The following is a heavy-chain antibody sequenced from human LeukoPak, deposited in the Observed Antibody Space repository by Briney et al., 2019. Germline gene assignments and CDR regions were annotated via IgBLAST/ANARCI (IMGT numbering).Heavy chain of an antibody. Sequence: SETLSLTCTVSGGSISSSSYYWSWIRQPPGKGLEWFGYIYYSGNTFHYNPSLKSRVKISVDTSKNQFSLRLSSVTAVDTAVYYCASTNCSSASCYGANWFDPWGQGTLVTVSS. CDR1: GGSISSSSYY. J-gene: IGHJ5*02. CDR2: IYYSGNT. D-gene: IGHD2-2*01. V-gene: IGHV4-30-4*08. CDR3: ASTNCSSASCYGANWFDP.